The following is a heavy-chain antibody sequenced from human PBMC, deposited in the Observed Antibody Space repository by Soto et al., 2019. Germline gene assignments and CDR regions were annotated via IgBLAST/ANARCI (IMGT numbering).Heavy chain of an antibody. CDR1: GYAFTTYG. V-gene: IGHV1-18*01. D-gene: IGHD1-1*01. CDR2: ISAHNGNT. CDR3: ARGRYGDY. J-gene: IGHJ4*02. Sequence: QVHLVQSGAEVKKPGASVKVSCQGSGYAFTTYGITWVRQAPGQGLEWMGWISAHNGNTNYAQKLQGRVTVTRDTSTSPAYMELRRLRYDDTAVYYCARGRYGDYWGQGALVTVSS.